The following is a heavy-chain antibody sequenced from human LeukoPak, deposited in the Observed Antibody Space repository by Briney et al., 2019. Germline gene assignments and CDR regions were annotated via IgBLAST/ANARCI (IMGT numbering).Heavy chain of an antibody. D-gene: IGHD6-13*01. V-gene: IGHV3-23*01. Sequence: GGSLRLSCAAFGFTFTRYAMSWVRQPPGKGLEWVSAISGSGGSTYYADSVKGRFTISRGNSKNTLYLQMNSLRAEDTAVYYCAKDDHGGSSWRHYFDYWGQGTLVTVSS. CDR2: ISGSGGST. CDR1: GFTFTRYA. J-gene: IGHJ4*02. CDR3: AKDDHGGSSWRHYFDY.